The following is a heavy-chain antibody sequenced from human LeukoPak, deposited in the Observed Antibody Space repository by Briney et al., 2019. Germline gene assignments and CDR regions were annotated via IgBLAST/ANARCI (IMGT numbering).Heavy chain of an antibody. CDR2: ISGSGGRT. V-gene: IGHV3-23*01. Sequence: GGSLRLSCAASGFTFSSYAMSWVRPAPGEGLEWVSAISGSGGRTYYADSVKGRFTISRDNSKNTLYLQMNSLRAEDTAVYYCAKGDMIVVVPTDYWGQGTLVTVSS. D-gene: IGHD3-22*01. CDR3: AKGDMIVVVPTDY. J-gene: IGHJ4*02. CDR1: GFTFSSYA.